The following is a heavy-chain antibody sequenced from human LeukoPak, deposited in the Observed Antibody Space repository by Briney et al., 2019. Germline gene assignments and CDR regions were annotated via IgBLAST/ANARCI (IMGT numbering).Heavy chain of an antibody. V-gene: IGHV3-9*01. D-gene: IGHD5-18*01. CDR2: ISWNSGSI. CDR3: ARDLSGIAGYTYGRGIDY. J-gene: IGHJ4*02. CDR1: GFTFDDYG. Sequence: GGSLRLSCAASGFTFDDYGMHWVRQAPGKGLEWVSGISWNSGSIGYVDAVKGRFTISRDNAKTSLYLQMNSLRAEDTAVYYCARDLSGIAGYTYGRGIDYWGQGTLVTVSS.